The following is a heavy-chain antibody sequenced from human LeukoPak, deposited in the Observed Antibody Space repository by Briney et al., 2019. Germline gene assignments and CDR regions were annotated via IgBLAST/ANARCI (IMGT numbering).Heavy chain of an antibody. Sequence: GGSLRLSCAASGFTFSSYAMSWVRQAPGKGLEWVSVISGSGGSIYYADSVRGRSTISRDNAKSSLYLQISSLRVEDTAVYYCARQGHYDFWSGYPFDYWGQGTLVTVSS. J-gene: IGHJ4*02. V-gene: IGHV3-23*01. D-gene: IGHD3-3*01. CDR1: GFTFSSYA. CDR2: ISGSGGSI. CDR3: ARQGHYDFWSGYPFDY.